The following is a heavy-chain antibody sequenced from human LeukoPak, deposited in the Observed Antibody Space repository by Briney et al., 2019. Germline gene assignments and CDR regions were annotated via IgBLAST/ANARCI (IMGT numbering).Heavy chain of an antibody. CDR3: ARGGYCTNGVCPKWWFDR. Sequence: ASVKVSCKASGGTFTSYAISWVRQALGQGLEWMGIINPSGGSTSYAQKFQGRVTMTRDMSTSTVYMELSSLRSEDTAVYYCARGGYCTNGVCPKWWFDRWGQGTLVTVSS. CDR1: GGTFTSYA. CDR2: INPSGGST. V-gene: IGHV1-46*01. D-gene: IGHD2-8*01. J-gene: IGHJ5*02.